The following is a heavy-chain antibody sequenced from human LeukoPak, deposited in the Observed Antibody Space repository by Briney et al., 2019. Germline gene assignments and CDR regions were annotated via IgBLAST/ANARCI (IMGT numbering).Heavy chain of an antibody. J-gene: IGHJ6*03. CDR2: IIPIFGTA. CDR1: GYTFTSYG. CDR3: ARAPYYYGSGSYPVGYYYMDV. Sequence: SVKVSCKASGYTFTSYGISWVRQAPGQGLEWMGGIIPIFGTANYAQKFQGRVTITADKSTSTAYMELSSLRSEDTAVYYCARAPYYYGSGSYPVGYYYMDVWGKGTTVTVSS. D-gene: IGHD3-10*01. V-gene: IGHV1-69*06.